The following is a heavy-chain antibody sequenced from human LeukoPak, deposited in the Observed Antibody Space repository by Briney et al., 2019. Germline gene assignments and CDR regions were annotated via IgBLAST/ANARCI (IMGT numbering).Heavy chain of an antibody. D-gene: IGHD2-2*02. V-gene: IGHV3-23*01. CDR1: GFTYNIYA. CDR3: AKSQPAAISWFDP. CDR2: ISFSGGST. J-gene: IGHJ5*02. Sequence: GGSLRLSCAASGFTYNIYAMNWVRQAPGKGLEWVSAISFSGGSTYYADSVKGRFTISRDNSKNTLYLQMNSLRVEDTAVYYCAKSQPAAISWFDPWGQGTLVTVSS.